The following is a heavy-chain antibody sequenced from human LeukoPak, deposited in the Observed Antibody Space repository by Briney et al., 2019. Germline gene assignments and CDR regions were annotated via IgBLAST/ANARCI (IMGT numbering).Heavy chain of an antibody. CDR2: IRYDKNND. D-gene: IGHD3-10*01. Sequence: GGSLRLSCAASGFSFSSYGMHWVRQAPGKGLEWVAFIRYDKNNDYYADSVRGRFTISRDNSKNTLYLQMNNLRAEDTAVYYCAKTRGSGPFDYWGQGTLVTVSS. CDR3: AKTRGSGPFDY. CDR1: GFSFSSYG. J-gene: IGHJ4*02. V-gene: IGHV3-30*02.